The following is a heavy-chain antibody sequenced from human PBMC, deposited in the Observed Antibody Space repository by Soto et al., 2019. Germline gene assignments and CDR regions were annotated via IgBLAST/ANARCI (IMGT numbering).Heavy chain of an antibody. J-gene: IGHJ4*02. Sequence: GASVKVTCKASGYTFTSYDINWVRQATGQGLEWMGWMNPNSGNTGYAQKFQGRVTMTRNTSISTAYMELSSLRSEDTAVYYCARHAIGERKIDYWGQGTLLTVSS. D-gene: IGHD3-10*01. V-gene: IGHV1-8*01. CDR3: ARHAIGERKIDY. CDR2: MNPNSGNT. CDR1: GYTFTSYD.